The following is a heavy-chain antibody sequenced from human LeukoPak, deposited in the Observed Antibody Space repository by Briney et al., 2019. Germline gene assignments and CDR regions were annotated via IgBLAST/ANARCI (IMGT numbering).Heavy chain of an antibody. CDR2: IFYSGST. V-gene: IGHV4-39*07. Sequence: PSETLSLTCTVSGGSISTSSYYWGWVRQPPGKGLEWIGNIFYSGSTNYNPSLKSRVTISVDTSKNQFSLKLSSVTAADTAVYYCAKGYSYGYWYFDLWGRGTLVTVSS. J-gene: IGHJ2*01. CDR3: AKGYSYGYWYFDL. D-gene: IGHD5-18*01. CDR1: GGSISTSSYY.